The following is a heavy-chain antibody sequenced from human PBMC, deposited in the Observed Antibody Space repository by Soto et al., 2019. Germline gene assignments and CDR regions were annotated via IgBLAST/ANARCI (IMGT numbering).Heavy chain of an antibody. J-gene: IGHJ4*02. D-gene: IGHD2-15*01. CDR2: ISSSSSYI. Sequence: LRLSCTVSGFAFNNYGINWVRQAPGKGLEWVSSISSSSSYIYYADSLKGRFTISRDNAKNSLYLQVNSLRAEDTAVYYCARAYCRGGSCYSGDLFDYWGQGTLVTVSS. CDR1: GFAFNNYG. CDR3: ARAYCRGGSCYSGDLFDY. V-gene: IGHV3-21*01.